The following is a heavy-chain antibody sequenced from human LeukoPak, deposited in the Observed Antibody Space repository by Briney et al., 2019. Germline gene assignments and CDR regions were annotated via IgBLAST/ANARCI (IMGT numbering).Heavy chain of an antibody. CDR1: GFAFSSHA. V-gene: IGHV3-23*01. J-gene: IGHJ4*02. D-gene: IGHD2-15*01. Sequence: GGSLRLCCAASGFAFSSHAMTWVRQAPGKGLEWVSAISNNGGYTYYADSVQGRFTISRDNSKSTLCLQMNSLRAEDTAVYYCAKQLGYCSDGSCYFPYWGQGTLATVSS. CDR3: AKQLGYCSDGSCYFPY. CDR2: ISNNGGYT.